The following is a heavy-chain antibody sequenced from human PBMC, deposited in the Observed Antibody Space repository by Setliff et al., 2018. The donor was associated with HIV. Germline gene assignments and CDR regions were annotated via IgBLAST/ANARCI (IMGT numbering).Heavy chain of an antibody. Sequence: LSLTCGVYGESFSAYYWSWIRQPAGKGLEWIGHIYTSGSTNYNPSLRSRVTISVDTSKNQFSLKLSSVTAADTAVYYCARSWEYRVITFGGVPTRWFDPWGQGTLVTVSS. CDR2: IYTSGST. V-gene: IGHV4-59*10. CDR1: GESFSAYY. D-gene: IGHD3-16*01. J-gene: IGHJ5*02. CDR3: ARSWEYRVITFGGVPTRWFDP.